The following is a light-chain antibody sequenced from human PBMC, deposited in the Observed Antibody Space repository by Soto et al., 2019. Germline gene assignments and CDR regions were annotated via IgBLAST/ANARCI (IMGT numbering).Light chain of an antibody. CDR3: LLSYSGVVV. V-gene: IGLV7-46*01. J-gene: IGLJ2*01. CDR2: DTS. Sequence: QAVVTQEPSLTVSPGGTVTLTCGSSTGAVTSGHYPYWFQQRPGQAPRTLISDTSNRHSWTPARFSGSLLGGKAALTLSGAQPEDEADYYCLLSYSGVVVFGGGTK. CDR1: TGAVTSGHY.